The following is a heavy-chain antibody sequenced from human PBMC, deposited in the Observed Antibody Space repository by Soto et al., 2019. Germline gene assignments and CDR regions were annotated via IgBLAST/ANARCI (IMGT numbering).Heavy chain of an antibody. Sequence: SGPTLVNPTQTLTLTCTFSGFSLSTSQVGVGWIRQPPGKALEWLAHIFSNDEKSYSTSLKSRLTISKDTSKSQVVLTMTNMDPVDTATYYCARIHSTTVIAAAGTSWFDPWGQGTLVTVSS. CDR3: ARIHSTTVIAAAGTSWFDP. CDR2: IFSNDEK. CDR1: GFSLSTSQVG. D-gene: IGHD6-13*01. J-gene: IGHJ5*02. V-gene: IGHV2-26*01.